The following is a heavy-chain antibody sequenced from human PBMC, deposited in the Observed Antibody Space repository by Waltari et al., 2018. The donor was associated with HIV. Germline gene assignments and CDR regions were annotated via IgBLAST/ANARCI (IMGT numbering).Heavy chain of an antibody. J-gene: IGHJ4*02. D-gene: IGHD3-22*01. CDR2: ISGSGGST. CDR3: AKELGYYYYFDY. V-gene: IGHV3-23*01. Sequence: EVQLLESGGDLVQHGGYLRISCETTGLTFSSYAMNWVRQAPGKGLEWVSAISGSGGSTYYADSVKGRFTISRDNSKNTLYLQMNSLRAEDTAVYYCAKELGYYYYFDYWGQGTLVTVSS. CDR1: GLTFSSYA.